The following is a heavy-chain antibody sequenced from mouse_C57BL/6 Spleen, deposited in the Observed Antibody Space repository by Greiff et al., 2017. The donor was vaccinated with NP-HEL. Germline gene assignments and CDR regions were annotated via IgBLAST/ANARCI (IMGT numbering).Heavy chain of an antibody. D-gene: IGHD1-1*01. CDR3: ARSYYGSSLRYLDY. CDR2: ISSGGSYT. Sequence: EVKLMESGGDLVKPGGSLKLSCAASGFTFSSYGMSWVRQTPDKRLEWVATISSGGSYTYYPDSVKGRFTISRDIAKTTLSLQLSHLKSEATALFYGARSYYGSSLRYLDYGSEGTTRTVSA. V-gene: IGHV5-6*01. CDR1: GFTFSSYG. J-gene: IGHJ2*01.